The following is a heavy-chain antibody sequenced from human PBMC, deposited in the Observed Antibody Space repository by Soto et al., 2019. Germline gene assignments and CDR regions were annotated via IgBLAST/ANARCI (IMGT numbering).Heavy chain of an antibody. V-gene: IGHV1-18*04. Sequence: ASVKVSCKASGYTFNTYGISWVRQAPGQGLEWMGWISAYNGNTNSAQNFQGRATMTTDTSTDTGYMELRSLTSDDTAVYYCARDNGVVGAAGRLAVWGQGTMVTVSS. CDR2: ISAYNGNT. CDR3: ARDNGVVGAAGRLAV. J-gene: IGHJ3*01. D-gene: IGHD1-26*01. CDR1: GYTFNTYG.